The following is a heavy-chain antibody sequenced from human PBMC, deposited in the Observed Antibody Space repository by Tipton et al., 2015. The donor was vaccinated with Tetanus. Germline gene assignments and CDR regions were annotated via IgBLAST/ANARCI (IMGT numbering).Heavy chain of an antibody. CDR1: GGSISSGGYY. J-gene: IGHJ4*02. Sequence: GLVKPSQTLSLTCTVSGGSISSGGYYWSWIRQHPGKGLGWIGDIYYSGNTYYNPSLKSLFTISVDTSKNQFSLKLNSVTAADTAVYYCARDQARGARGWNYFDYWGQGTLVTVSS. D-gene: IGHD1-26*01. CDR2: IYYSGNT. V-gene: IGHV4-31*01. CDR3: ARDQARGARGWNYFDY.